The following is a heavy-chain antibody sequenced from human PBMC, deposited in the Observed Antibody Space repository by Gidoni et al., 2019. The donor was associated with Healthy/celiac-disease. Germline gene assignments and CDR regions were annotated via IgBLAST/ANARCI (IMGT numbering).Heavy chain of an antibody. CDR3: TRDPKYGGGDCYPGDS. CDR1: GFTFGVYA. D-gene: IGHD2-21*02. Sequence: EVQLVESGGGLVQPGRSLRLSCTASGFTFGVYAMSWFRQAPGKGLEGVGFIRSKANGGTKEYAASVKGRFTISRDDSKSIAYLQMNSLKTEDTAVYYCTRDPKYGGGDCYPGDSWGQGTLVTVSS. J-gene: IGHJ5*01. CDR2: IRSKANGGTK. V-gene: IGHV3-49*03.